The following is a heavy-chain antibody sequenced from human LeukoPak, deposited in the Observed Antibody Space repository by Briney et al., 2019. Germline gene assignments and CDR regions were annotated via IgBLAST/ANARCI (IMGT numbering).Heavy chain of an antibody. V-gene: IGHV4-61*01. D-gene: IGHD1-26*01. Sequence: SETLSLTCTVSGGSVSSGSYYWSWIRQPPGKGLEWIGYIYYSGSTNYNPSLKSRVTISVGTSKNQFSLKLSSVTAADTAVYYCARAGGSYQGLFDYWGQGTLVTVSS. CDR2: IYYSGST. CDR3: ARAGGSYQGLFDY. J-gene: IGHJ4*02. CDR1: GGSVSSGSYY.